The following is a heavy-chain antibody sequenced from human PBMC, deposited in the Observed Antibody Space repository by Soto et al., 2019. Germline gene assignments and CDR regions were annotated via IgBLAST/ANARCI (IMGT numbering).Heavy chain of an antibody. CDR3: ARGRTAIATRGFDS. Sequence: PSETLSLTCAVFGGSFSDSYWSWIRQSPEKGLEWIGEITNSGSTYYNPSLKSRVTISGDTSKNQFSLEVRSVTAADTAVYFCARGRTAIATRGFDSWGQGTLVTVSS. J-gene: IGHJ5*01. CDR1: GGSFSDSY. V-gene: IGHV4-34*01. D-gene: IGHD1-1*01. CDR2: ITNSGST.